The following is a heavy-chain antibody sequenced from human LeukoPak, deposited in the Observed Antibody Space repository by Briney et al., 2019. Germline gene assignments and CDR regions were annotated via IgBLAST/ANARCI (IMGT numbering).Heavy chain of an antibody. CDR1: GYTLTELS. D-gene: IGHD5-12*01. CDR3: ATVVLYSGYYFDY. J-gene: IGHJ4*02. CDR2: FDPEDGAT. V-gene: IGHV1-24*01. Sequence: ASVKVSCKVSGYTLTELSMHWLRPAPGKGLEWMGGFDPEDGATIYAQKFQGRVTMTEDTSTDTAYMELSSLRSEDTAVYYCATVVLYSGYYFDYWGQGTLVTVSS.